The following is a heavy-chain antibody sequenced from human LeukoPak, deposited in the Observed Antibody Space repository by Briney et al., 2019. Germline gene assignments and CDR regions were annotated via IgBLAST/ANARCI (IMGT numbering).Heavy chain of an antibody. CDR2: IKQDGSEK. CDR1: GSTFSRYW. D-gene: IGHD3-16*01. J-gene: IGHJ4*02. V-gene: IGHV3-7*01. CDR3: ARGGSRLLTSYIFDY. Sequence: GGSLRLSCAASGSTFSRYWMSWVRQAPGKGLQWVANIKQDGSEKYYADSVKGRFTISRDNAKNSLYVQVSSLRAEDTAVYYCARGGSRLLTSYIFDYWGQGTLVTVSS.